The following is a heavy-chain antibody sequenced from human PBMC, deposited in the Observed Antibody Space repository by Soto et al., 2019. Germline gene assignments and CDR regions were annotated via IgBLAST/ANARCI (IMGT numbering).Heavy chain of an antibody. Sequence: QVQLVESGGGVVQPGRSLRLSCAASGFRFSDYGMHWVRQLPGKGLEWVAVVSYDGQRKYYADSVEGRFTISRDNAKNTLFLQMSGLTTADTAVYYCANDYPYFNGKGEYFQYWGQGTPVTVSS. CDR2: VSYDGQRK. CDR1: GFRFSDYG. J-gene: IGHJ1*01. D-gene: IGHD3-16*01. V-gene: IGHV3-30*18. CDR3: ANDYPYFNGKGEYFQY.